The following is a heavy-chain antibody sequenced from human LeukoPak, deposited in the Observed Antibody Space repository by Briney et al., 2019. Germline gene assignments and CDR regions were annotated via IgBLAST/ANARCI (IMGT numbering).Heavy chain of an antibody. D-gene: IGHD2-15*01. V-gene: IGHV3-9*01. CDR1: GFTFDDYA. J-gene: IGHJ4*02. Sequence: GRSLRLSCAASGFTFDDYAMHWVRQAPGKGLEWVSGISWNSGSIGYADSVKGRFTISRENPKNSLYLKMKSLGAEDTALYYCEKDRAEDIVGGFDYWGQGTLVTVSS. CDR3: EKDRAEDIVGGFDY. CDR2: ISWNSGSI.